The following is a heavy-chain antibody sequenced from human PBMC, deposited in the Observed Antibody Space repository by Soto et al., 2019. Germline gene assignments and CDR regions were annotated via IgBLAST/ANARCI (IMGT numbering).Heavy chain of an antibody. CDR2: MSYDGSNK. D-gene: IGHD6-13*01. CDR3: ARDQTGITTAGGGRIDY. Sequence: QVQLVESGGGVVQPGRSLRLSCAASGFTFSIYAMHWVRQTPGTGLECVAIMSYDGSNKYYADSVKGRFTISRDNSKNTLYLQMNSVRAEDTAVYYCARDQTGITTAGGGRIDYWGQGTLVTVSS. J-gene: IGHJ4*02. V-gene: IGHV3-30-3*01. CDR1: GFTFSIYA.